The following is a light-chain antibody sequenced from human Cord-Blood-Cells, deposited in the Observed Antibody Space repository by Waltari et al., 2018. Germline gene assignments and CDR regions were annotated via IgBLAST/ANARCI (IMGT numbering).Light chain of an antibody. J-gene: IGKJ1*01. CDR1: QSVSSSY. Sequence: EIVLTQSPGTLSLSQGERATLSCRASQSVSSSYLAWYRQKPGQAPRLLIYGASSRATGIPDRFSGSGSGTDFTLTISRLEPEDFAVYYCQQYGSSPPGTFGQGTKVEIK. CDR2: GAS. CDR3: QQYGSSPPGT. V-gene: IGKV3-20*01.